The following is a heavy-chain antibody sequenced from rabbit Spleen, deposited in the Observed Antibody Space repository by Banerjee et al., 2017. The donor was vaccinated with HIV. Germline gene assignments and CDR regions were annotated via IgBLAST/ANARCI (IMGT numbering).Heavy chain of an antibody. CDR2: IASGSSGDT. CDR3: ARDTSSSFSSYGMDL. D-gene: IGHD1-1*01. Sequence: QSLEESGGDLVKPGASLTLTCTASGFSFSSRYYMCWVRQTPGKGLEWIACIASGSSGDTYYASWAKGRFTISKTSSTTVTLQMTSLTVADTATYFCARDTSSSFSSYGMDLWGQGTLVTVS. CDR1: GFSFSSRYY. V-gene: IGHV1S40*01. J-gene: IGHJ6*01.